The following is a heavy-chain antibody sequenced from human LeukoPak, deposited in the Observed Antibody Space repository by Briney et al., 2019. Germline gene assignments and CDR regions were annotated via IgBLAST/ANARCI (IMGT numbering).Heavy chain of an antibody. CDR2: ISSSSSYI. V-gene: IGHV3-21*01. J-gene: IGHJ4*02. D-gene: IGHD3-22*01. CDR1: GFTFSSYS. CDR3: ARGSSGGSGWYFDY. Sequence: GGSLRLSCAASGFTFSSYSMNWVRQAPGKGLEWVSSISSSSSYIYYADSVKGRFTISRDNAKNSLYLQMNSLRAGDTAVYYCARGSSGGSGWYFDYWGQGTLVTVSS.